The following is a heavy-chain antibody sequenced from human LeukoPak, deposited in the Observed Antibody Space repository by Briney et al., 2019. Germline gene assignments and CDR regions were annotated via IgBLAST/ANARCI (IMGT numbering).Heavy chain of an antibody. J-gene: IGHJ6*02. D-gene: IGHD3-9*01. CDR2: ISSSSSTI. CDR3: ARSTYYDILTGYSSSGMDV. Sequence: GGSLRPSCAASGFTFSSYSMNWVRQAPGKGLEWVPYISSSSSTIYYADSVKGRFTISRDNAKNSLYLQINSLRAEDTAVYYCARSTYYDILTGYSSSGMDVWGQGTTVTVSS. CDR1: GFTFSSYS. V-gene: IGHV3-48*01.